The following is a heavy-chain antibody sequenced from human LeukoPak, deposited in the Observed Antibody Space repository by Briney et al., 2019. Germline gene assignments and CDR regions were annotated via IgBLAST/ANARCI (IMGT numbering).Heavy chain of an antibody. CDR1: GGSISSGDYY. V-gene: IGHV4-30-4*01. Sequence: PSETLSLTCTVSGGSISSGDYYWSWIRQPPGKGLEWIGYIYYSGSTYYNPSLKSRVTISVDTSKNQFSLKLSSVTAADTAVYYCAREYYDFWSGYLYYYYGMDVWGQGTTVTVSS. D-gene: IGHD3-3*01. CDR3: AREYYDFWSGYLYYYYGMDV. J-gene: IGHJ6*02. CDR2: IYYSGST.